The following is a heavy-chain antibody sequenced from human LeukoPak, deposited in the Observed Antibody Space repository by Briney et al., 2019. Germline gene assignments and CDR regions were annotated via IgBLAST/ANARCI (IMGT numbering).Heavy chain of an antibody. CDR2: IYHSGST. D-gene: IGHD2-15*01. CDR1: GYSISSGYC. Sequence: SETLSLTCAVSGYSISSGYCWGWIRQPPGKGLEWIGSIYHSGSTYYNPSLKSRVTISVDTSKNQFSLKLSSVTAADTAVYYCARDDILGYCSGGSCSTFDCWGQGTLVTVSS. V-gene: IGHV4-38-2*02. CDR3: ARDDILGYCSGGSCSTFDC. J-gene: IGHJ4*02.